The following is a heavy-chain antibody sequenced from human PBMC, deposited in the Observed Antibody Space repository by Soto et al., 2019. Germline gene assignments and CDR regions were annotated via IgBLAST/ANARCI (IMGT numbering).Heavy chain of an antibody. CDR1: GYTFTGYY. D-gene: IGHD1-1*01. CDR2: INPDSGGT. J-gene: IGHJ6*03. CDR3: ARGGGTTGTTLASSNYMDV. V-gene: IGHV1-2*04. Sequence: ASVKVSCKASGYTFTGYYMHWVRQAPGQGLVWMGLINPDSGGTNYAHKFQGWVTMTRDTSISTAYMELSRLRSDDTAVYYCARGGGTTGTTLASSNYMDVWGKGTTVTVS.